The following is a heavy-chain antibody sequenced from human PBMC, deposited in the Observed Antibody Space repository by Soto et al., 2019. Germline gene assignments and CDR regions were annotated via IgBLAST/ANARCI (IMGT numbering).Heavy chain of an antibody. CDR1: GYSFTSYW. J-gene: IGHJ5*02. CDR3: ARHPDTAMVPNWFDP. CDR2: IYPGDSDT. D-gene: IGHD5-18*01. Sequence: PGESLKISCKGSGYSFTSYWIGWVRQMPGKGLERMGIIYPGDSDTRYSPSFQGQVTISADKSISTAYLQWSSLKASDTAMYYCARHPDTAMVPNWFDPWGQGTLVTVSS. V-gene: IGHV5-51*01.